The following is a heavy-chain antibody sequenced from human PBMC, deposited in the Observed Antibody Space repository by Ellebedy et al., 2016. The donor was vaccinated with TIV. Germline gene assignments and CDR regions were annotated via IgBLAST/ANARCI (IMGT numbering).Heavy chain of an antibody. J-gene: IGHJ4*02. CDR1: GFTFSRHS. V-gene: IGHV3-30*04. CDR3: AREAPGTAYDFKGYFDY. CDR2: LSYEVTNK. D-gene: IGHD2/OR15-2a*01. Sequence: GESLKISCVVSGFTFSRHSMHWVRQAPGKGLEWVAVLSYEVTNKFYSDSVTGRFSISRDNSKNTLYLQMDSLRAEDTALYFCAREAPGTAYDFKGYFDYWGQGTLVTVSS.